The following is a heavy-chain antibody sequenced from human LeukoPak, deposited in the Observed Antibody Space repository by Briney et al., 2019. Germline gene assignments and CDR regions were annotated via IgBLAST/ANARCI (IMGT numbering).Heavy chain of an antibody. Sequence: GGSLRLSCAASGFSFSTYEMNWVRQAPGKGLEWVSYISSSGSTIYYADSVKGRFTISRDNAKNSLYLQMNGLRAEDTAVYYCARDSILTAYYYSDYWGQGTLVTASS. CDR3: ARDSILTAYYYSDY. CDR1: GFSFSTYE. J-gene: IGHJ4*02. CDR2: ISSSGSTI. V-gene: IGHV3-48*03. D-gene: IGHD3-9*01.